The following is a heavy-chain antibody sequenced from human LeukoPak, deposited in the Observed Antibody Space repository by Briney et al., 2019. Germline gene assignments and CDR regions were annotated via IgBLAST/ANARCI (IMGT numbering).Heavy chain of an antibody. J-gene: IGHJ4*02. V-gene: IGHV4-30-4*01. CDR2: IYYSGST. D-gene: IGHD1-26*01. CDR1: GGSISSGDYY. CDR3: ARQGELAIDY. Sequence: SSQTLSLTCTVSGGSISSGDYYWSSIRQPPGKGLEWIGYIYYSGSTFYNPSLKSRITISVDTSKKRFSLKLSSVTAADTAVYYWARQGELAIDYWGQGTLVTVSS.